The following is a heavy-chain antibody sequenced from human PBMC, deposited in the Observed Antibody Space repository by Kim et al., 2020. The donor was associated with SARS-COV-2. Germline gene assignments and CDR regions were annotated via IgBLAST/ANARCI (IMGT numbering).Heavy chain of an antibody. CDR3: ARHLRSLDY. J-gene: IGHJ4*02. Sequence: YAGPVKGRFTISRDKAKNTLYLQMNGLRNDDTAVYYCARHLRSLDYWGQGALVTVPS. V-gene: IGHV3-53*01.